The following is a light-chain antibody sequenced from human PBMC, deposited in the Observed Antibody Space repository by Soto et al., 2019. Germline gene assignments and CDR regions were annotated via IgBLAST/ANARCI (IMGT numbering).Light chain of an antibody. CDR1: QSVSSSY. CDR3: QQYGSSLF. J-gene: IGKJ3*01. CDR2: GAS. V-gene: IGKV3-20*01. Sequence: ELVFTQSPGTLSLSPGERATLSCRASQSVSSSYLAWYQQKPGQAPRLLIYGASSRATGIPDRFSGSGSGTDFTLTISRLEPEDFAVYYCQQYGSSLFFGPGTKVDSK.